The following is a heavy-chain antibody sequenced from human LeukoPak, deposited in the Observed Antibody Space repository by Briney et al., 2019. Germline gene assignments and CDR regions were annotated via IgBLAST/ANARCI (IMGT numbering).Heavy chain of an antibody. V-gene: IGHV1-8*01. D-gene: IGHD3-10*01. CDR2: MNPNSGNT. J-gene: IGHJ4*02. Sequence: GASVKVSCKASGYTFTSYDINWVRQATGQGLEWMGWMNPNSGNTGYAQKFQGRVTMTRNTSISTAYMELSSLRSEDTAVYYWARRITMVRGVEVFNYWGQGTLVTVSS. CDR1: GYTFTSYD. CDR3: ARRITMVRGVEVFNY.